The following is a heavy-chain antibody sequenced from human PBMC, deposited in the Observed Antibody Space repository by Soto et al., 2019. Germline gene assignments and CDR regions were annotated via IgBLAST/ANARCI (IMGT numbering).Heavy chain of an antibody. D-gene: IGHD3-10*01. Sequence: SETLSLTCTVSGGSISSYYWSWIRQPPGKGLEWIGYIYYTGYTNYNPSLKSRVTISVDTSKNQFSLNVSSVTAADTAVYYCAKVKWFGESGFDYWGQGTLVTVSS. CDR1: GGSISSYY. CDR3: AKVKWFGESGFDY. CDR2: IYYTGYT. J-gene: IGHJ4*02. V-gene: IGHV4-59*01.